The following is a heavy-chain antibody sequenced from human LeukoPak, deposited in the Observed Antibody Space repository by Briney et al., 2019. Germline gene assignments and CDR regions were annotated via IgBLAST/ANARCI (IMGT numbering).Heavy chain of an antibody. CDR2: ISSSSSYI. Sequence: ETLSLTCTVSGGSISTSIYYWGWIRQPPGKGLEWVSSISSSSSYIYYADSVKGRFTISRDNAKNSLYLQMNSPRAEDTAVYYCASIQQLDGYYYYYGMDVWGQGTTVTVSS. CDR1: GGSISTSI. D-gene: IGHD6-13*01. J-gene: IGHJ6*02. CDR3: ASIQQLDGYYYYYGMDV. V-gene: IGHV3-21*01.